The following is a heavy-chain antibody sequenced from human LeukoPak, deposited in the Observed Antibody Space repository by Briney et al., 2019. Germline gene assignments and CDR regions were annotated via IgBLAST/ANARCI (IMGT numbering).Heavy chain of an antibody. CDR2: ISGSGGST. V-gene: IGHV3-23*01. CDR3: AKDRNDYDYVWGSYRYWDCFDY. CDR1: GFTFSSYA. D-gene: IGHD3-16*02. Sequence: PGGSLRLSCAASGFTFSSYAMSWVRQAPGKGLEWVSAISGSGGSTYYADSVKGRFTISRDNSKNTLYLQMNSLRGEDTAVYYCAKDRNDYDYVWGSYRYWDCFDYWGQGTLVTVSS. J-gene: IGHJ4*02.